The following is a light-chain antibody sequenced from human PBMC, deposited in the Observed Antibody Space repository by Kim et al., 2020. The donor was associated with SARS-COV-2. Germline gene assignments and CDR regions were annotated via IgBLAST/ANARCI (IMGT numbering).Light chain of an antibody. Sequence: QSVLTQTPSASGTPGQRVTISCSGSFSNIGDNSVDWYQQLPGTAPKLLIFSNNRRPSGVPDRFSGSKSGTSASLAISGLQSEDEADYYCASWDDSLKAPVFGGGTKVTVL. CDR1: FSNIGDNS. J-gene: IGLJ3*02. CDR2: SNN. V-gene: IGLV1-44*01. CDR3: ASWDDSLKAPV.